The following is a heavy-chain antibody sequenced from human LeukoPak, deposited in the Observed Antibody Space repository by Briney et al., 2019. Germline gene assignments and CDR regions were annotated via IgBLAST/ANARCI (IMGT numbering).Heavy chain of an antibody. CDR2: INHSGST. D-gene: IGHD2-2*01. CDR3: ARGPGGIVVVPAATVFDY. CDR1: GGSFSGYY. Sequence: SETLSLTCAVYGGSFSGYYWRWIRQPPGKGLEWIGEINHSGSTNYNPSLKSRVTISVDTSKNQFSLKLSSVTAADTAVYYCARGPGGIVVVPAATVFDYWGQGTLVTVSS. J-gene: IGHJ4*02. V-gene: IGHV4-34*01.